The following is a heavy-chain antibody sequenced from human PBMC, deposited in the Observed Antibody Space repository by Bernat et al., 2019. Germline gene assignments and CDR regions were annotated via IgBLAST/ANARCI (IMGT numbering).Heavy chain of an antibody. Sequence: QVQLVQSGAEVKKPGSSVKVSCKASGGTFSSYAISWVRQAPGQGLEWMGGIIPIFGTANYAQKFQGRVTITADKSTSTAYMGLSSLRSEDTAVYYCARSTYGSGTTPGYYYMDVWGKGTTVTVSS. CDR3: ARSTYGSGTTPGYYYMDV. D-gene: IGHD3-10*01. V-gene: IGHV1-69*06. CDR2: IIPIFGTA. CDR1: GGTFSSYA. J-gene: IGHJ6*03.